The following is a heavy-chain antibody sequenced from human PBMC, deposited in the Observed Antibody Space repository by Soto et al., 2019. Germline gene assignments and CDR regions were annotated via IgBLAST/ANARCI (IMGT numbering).Heavy chain of an antibody. V-gene: IGHV4-34*01. Sequence: PSETLSLTCAVYGGSFSGYYWSWIRQPPGKGLEWIGEINHSGSTNYNPSSTSRVTISVDTSKNQFSLKLSSVAAADTAVYYCARGRNRSEDIVVVVAATPDNGNWFDPWGQGTLVTVSS. D-gene: IGHD2-15*01. J-gene: IGHJ5*02. CDR3: ARGRNRSEDIVVVVAATPDNGNWFDP. CDR1: GGSFSGYY. CDR2: INHSGST.